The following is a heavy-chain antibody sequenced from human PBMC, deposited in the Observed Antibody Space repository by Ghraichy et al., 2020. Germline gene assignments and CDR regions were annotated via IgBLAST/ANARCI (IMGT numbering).Heavy chain of an antibody. J-gene: IGHJ6*02. V-gene: IGHV1-69*13. D-gene: IGHD1-1*01. Sequence: SVKVSCKASGGTFSSYAISWVRQAPGQGLEWMGGIIPIFGTANYAQKFQGRVTITADESTSTAYMELSSLRSEDTAVYYCASQHDDRLYYYYGMDVWGQGTTVTVSS. CDR3: ASQHDDRLYYYYGMDV. CDR1: GGTFSSYA. CDR2: IIPIFGTA.